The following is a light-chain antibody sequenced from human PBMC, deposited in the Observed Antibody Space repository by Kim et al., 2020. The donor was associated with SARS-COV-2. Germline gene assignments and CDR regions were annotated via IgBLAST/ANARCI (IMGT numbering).Light chain of an antibody. V-gene: IGLV4-60*03. CDR1: SGHSSYI. CDR3: ETWDSNTWV. CDR2: LEGSGSY. J-gene: IGLJ3*02. Sequence: QLVLTQSYSASASLGSSVKLTCTLSSGHSSYIIAWHQQQPGKAPRYLMKLEGSGSYNKGSGVPDRFSGSSSGADRYLTISNLQSEDEADYYCETWDSNTWVFGGGTQLTVL.